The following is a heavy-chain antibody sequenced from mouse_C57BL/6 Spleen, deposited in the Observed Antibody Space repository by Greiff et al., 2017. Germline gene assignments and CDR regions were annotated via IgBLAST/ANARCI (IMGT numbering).Heavy chain of an antibody. CDR1: GFTFSSYA. J-gene: IGHJ2*01. CDR3: TRRELGLGYFDY. V-gene: IGHV5-9-1*02. CDR2: ISSGGDYI. Sequence: EVKLVESGEGLVKPGGSLKLSCAASGFTFSSYAMSWVRQTPEKRLEWVAYISSGGDYIYYADTVKGRFTISRDNARNTLYLQMSSLKSEDTAMYYCTRRELGLGYFDYWGQGTTLTVSS. D-gene: IGHD4-1*01.